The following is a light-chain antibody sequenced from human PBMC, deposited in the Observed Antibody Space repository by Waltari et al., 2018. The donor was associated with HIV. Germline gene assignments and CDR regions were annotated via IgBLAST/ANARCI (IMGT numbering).Light chain of an antibody. CDR1: SNNVGHHG. CDR3: SAWDITLSAWV. J-gene: IGLJ3*02. V-gene: IGLV10-54*01. CDR2: RNS. Sequence: QAGLTPPPSLSEDLTQIVTITCTGNSNNVGHHGTVWLKQHRGRPPKVIFFRNSYRPPGIPGRISASRSGNTSSLTIIGLQSEDEADYYCSAWDITLSAWVFGGGTQVTV.